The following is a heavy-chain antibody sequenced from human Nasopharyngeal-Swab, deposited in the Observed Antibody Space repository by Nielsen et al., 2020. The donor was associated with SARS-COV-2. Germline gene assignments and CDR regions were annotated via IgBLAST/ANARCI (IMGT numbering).Heavy chain of an antibody. D-gene: IGHD5-12*01. V-gene: IGHV3-21*01. CDR1: GFTFSSYS. J-gene: IGHJ6*03. CDR2: ISSSSSYI. CDR3: ARSRYSGYDFPYMDV. Sequence: GGSLRLSCAASGFTFSSYSMNWVRQAPGKGLEWVSSISSSSSYIYYADSVKGRFTISRDNAKNSLYLQMNSLRAGDTAVYYCARSRYSGYDFPYMDVWGKGTTVTVSS.